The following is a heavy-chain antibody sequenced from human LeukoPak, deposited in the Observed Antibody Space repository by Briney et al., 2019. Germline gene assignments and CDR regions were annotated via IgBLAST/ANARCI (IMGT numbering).Heavy chain of an antibody. Sequence: SETLSLTCTVSGGSISSGGYYWSWIRQPPGKGLEWIGYIYHSGSTYYNPSLKSRVTISVDRSKNQFSLKLSSVTAADTAVYYCARVRWLHSRYFDYWGQGTLVTVSS. CDR3: ARVRWLHSRYFDY. CDR2: IYHSGST. V-gene: IGHV4-30-2*01. D-gene: IGHD5-24*01. J-gene: IGHJ4*02. CDR1: GGSISSGGYY.